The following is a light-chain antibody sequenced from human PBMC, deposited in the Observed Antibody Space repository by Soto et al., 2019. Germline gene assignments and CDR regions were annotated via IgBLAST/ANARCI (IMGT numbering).Light chain of an antibody. CDR2: RNN. J-gene: IGLJ1*01. V-gene: IGLV1-44*01. CDR3: AAWDDSLRYV. CDR1: SSNIGSNT. Sequence: QAVLTQPPSASGTPGQRVTISCSGSSSNIGSNTVNWYQQLPGTAPKLLIYRNNQRPSGVPARFSGSKSGTSASLAISGLHSEDEADYYCAAWDDSLRYVFGTGTKLTVL.